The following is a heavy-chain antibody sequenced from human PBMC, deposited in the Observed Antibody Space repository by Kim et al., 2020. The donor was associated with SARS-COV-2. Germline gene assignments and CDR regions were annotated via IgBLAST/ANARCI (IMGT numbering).Heavy chain of an antibody. J-gene: IGHJ4*02. D-gene: IGHD6-19*01. CDR2: ISGDGDST. CDR3: AKMSRGSGWPHSFDS. CDR1: GFTFEDYA. V-gene: IGHV3-43*02. Sequence: GGSLRLSCAASGFTFEDYAMHWVRQVPGKSLEWVSLISGDGDSTSYADSVKGRFTISRDNSKNSMYLQMNSLRNEDYALYYCAKMSRGSGWPHSFDSWGQ.